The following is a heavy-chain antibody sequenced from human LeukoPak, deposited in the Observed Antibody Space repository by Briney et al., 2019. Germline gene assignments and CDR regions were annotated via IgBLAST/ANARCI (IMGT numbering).Heavy chain of an antibody. Sequence: ASVKVSCKASGYTFTSYDINWVRQATGQGLEWMGWMSPNSGNTGYAQKFQGRVTMTRNTSISTAYMELSSLRSEDTAVYYCARGFPVHYYDSSGYPPNFDYWGQGTLFTVSS. V-gene: IGHV1-8*01. J-gene: IGHJ4*02. CDR3: ARGFPVHYYDSSGYPPNFDY. CDR1: GYTFTSYD. CDR2: MSPNSGNT. D-gene: IGHD3-22*01.